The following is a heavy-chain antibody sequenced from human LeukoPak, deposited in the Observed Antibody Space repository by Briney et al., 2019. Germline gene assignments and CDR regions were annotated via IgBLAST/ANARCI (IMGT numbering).Heavy chain of an antibody. V-gene: IGHV1-58*01. D-gene: IGHD2-15*01. CDR2: IVVGSGNT. Sequence: SVKVSCKASGFTFTSSAVQWVRQARGQRLGWIGWIVVGSGNTNYAQKFQEGVTITRDMSTSTAYMELSSLRSEDTAVYYCAADCSGGSCYPNWFDPWGQGTLVTVSS. J-gene: IGHJ5*02. CDR1: GFTFTSSA. CDR3: AADCSGGSCYPNWFDP.